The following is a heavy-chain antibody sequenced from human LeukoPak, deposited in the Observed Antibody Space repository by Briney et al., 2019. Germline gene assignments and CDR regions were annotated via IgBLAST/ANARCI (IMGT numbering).Heavy chain of an antibody. D-gene: IGHD2-2*01. Sequence: ASVKVSCKASGYTFTSYYMHWVRQAPGKGLEWMGGFDPEDGETIYAQKFQGRVTMTEDTSTDTAYMELSSLRSEDTAVYYCARGSNIVLVPATVGNFDYWGQGTLVTVSS. J-gene: IGHJ4*02. CDR2: FDPEDGET. V-gene: IGHV1-24*01. CDR3: ARGSNIVLVPATVGNFDY. CDR1: GYTFTSYY.